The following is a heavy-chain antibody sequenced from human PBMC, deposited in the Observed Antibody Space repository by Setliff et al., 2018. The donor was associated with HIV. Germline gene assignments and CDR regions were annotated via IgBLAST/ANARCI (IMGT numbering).Heavy chain of an antibody. J-gene: IGHJ4*02. CDR2: VSAYNGHT. CDR3: ARDLFRWAAAGPNYFDS. V-gene: IGHV1-18*01. D-gene: IGHD6-13*01. CDR1: GYTFSTYS. Sequence: ASVKVSCKASGYTFSTYSITWVRQAPGQGLEWMGWVSAYNGHTDFAQKFQGRITLTTDTSSNTAYMELRSLRSDDTAIYYCARDLFRWAAAGPNYFDSWGQGTLVTVSS.